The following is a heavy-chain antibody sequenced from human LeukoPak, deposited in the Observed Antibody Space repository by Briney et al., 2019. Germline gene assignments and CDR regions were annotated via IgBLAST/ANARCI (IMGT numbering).Heavy chain of an antibody. CDR2: INHSGST. CDR1: GGSFSGYY. D-gene: IGHD3-10*01. Sequence: SETLSLTCAVYGGSFSGYYWNWIRQPPGKGLEWIGEINHSGSTNYSPSLKSRVTISVDTSKNQFSLKLSSVTAADTAVYYCARGRFTMVRGVIITSYYFDYWGQGTLVTVSS. CDR3: ARGRFTMVRGVIITSYYFDY. V-gene: IGHV4-34*01. J-gene: IGHJ4*02.